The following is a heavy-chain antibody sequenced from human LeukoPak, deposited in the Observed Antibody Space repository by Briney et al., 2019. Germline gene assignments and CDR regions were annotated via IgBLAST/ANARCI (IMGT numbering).Heavy chain of an antibody. Sequence: GGSLRLSCVASGFTFSSYAMHWVRQAPGKGLEWVSAISGSGGSTYYADSVKGRFTISRDNSKNTLYLQTNSLRAEDTAVYYCAKVRASYYDILTGYSDWYFDLWGRGTLVTVSS. J-gene: IGHJ2*01. V-gene: IGHV3-23*01. CDR2: ISGSGGST. D-gene: IGHD3-9*01. CDR1: GFTFSSYA. CDR3: AKVRASYYDILTGYSDWYFDL.